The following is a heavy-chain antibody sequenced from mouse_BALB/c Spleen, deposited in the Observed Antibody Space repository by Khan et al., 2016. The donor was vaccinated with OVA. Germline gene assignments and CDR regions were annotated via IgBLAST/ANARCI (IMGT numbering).Heavy chain of an antibody. D-gene: IGHD2-1*01. J-gene: IGHJ4*01. CDR3: ASKGNRYYYAMDY. Sequence: QVQLQQSGAELVRPGTSVKVSCKASGYAFTNYLIEWVKQRPGQGLEWIGVINPGSGGTNYNEKFKGKATLTADKSSSTAYMQLSSLTSDDSAVYFCASKGNRYYYAMDYWGQGTTVTVSS. CDR1: GYAFTNYL. CDR2: INPGSGGT. V-gene: IGHV1-54*01.